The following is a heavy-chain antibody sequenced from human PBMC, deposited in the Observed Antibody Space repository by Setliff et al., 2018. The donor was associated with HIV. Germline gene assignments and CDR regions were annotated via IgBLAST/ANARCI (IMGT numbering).Heavy chain of an antibody. Sequence: PSETLSLTCSVSGVSVGSGDYYWHWIRQHPEKALEWIGYIFHSGDTYYNPSLKSRISMSVDTSKNQFSLEFTSLTAADTAAYYCATRPRIAARPFDYWGQGMLVTVSS. CDR3: ATRPRIAARPFDY. V-gene: IGHV4-31*03. CDR1: GVSVGSGDYY. J-gene: IGHJ4*02. D-gene: IGHD6-6*01. CDR2: IFHSGDT.